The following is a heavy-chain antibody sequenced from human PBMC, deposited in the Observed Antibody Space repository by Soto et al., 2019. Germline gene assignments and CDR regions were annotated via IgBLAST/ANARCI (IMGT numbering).Heavy chain of an antibody. D-gene: IGHD3-9*01. CDR1: GGSFSGYY. Sequence: SETLSLTCAVYGGSFSGYYWSWIRQPPGKGLEWIGEINHSGSTNYNPSLKSRVTISVDTSKNQFSLKLSSVTAADTAVYYCARGRYRIFSYMDVWGKGTTVTVSS. V-gene: IGHV4-34*01. J-gene: IGHJ6*03. CDR2: INHSGST. CDR3: ARGRYRIFSYMDV.